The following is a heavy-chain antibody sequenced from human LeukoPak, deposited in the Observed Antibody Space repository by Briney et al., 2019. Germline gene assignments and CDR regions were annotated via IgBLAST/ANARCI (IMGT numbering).Heavy chain of an antibody. D-gene: IGHD3-9*01. V-gene: IGHV4-34*01. CDR1: GGSFSGYY. CDR3: ASRSALTGYLYYYYGMDV. CDR2: INHSGST. J-gene: IGHJ6*04. Sequence: SETLSLTCAVYGGSFSGYYWSWIRQPAGKGLEWIGEINHSGSTNYNPSLKSRVTISVDTSKNQFSLKLSSVTAADTAVYYCASRSALTGYLYYYYGMDVWGKGTTVTVSS.